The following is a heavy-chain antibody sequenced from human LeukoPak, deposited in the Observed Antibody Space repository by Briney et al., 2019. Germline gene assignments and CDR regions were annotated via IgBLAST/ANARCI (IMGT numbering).Heavy chain of an antibody. Sequence: PSETLSLTCAVYGGSFSGYYWSWIRQPPGKGLEWMGEIKHSGSTNYNPSLKSRVTISVDTSKNQFSLKLSSVTAADTAVYYCARGPRRIAVAGTFDYWGQGTLVTVSS. CDR2: IKHSGST. D-gene: IGHD6-19*01. CDR1: GGSFSGYY. J-gene: IGHJ4*02. V-gene: IGHV4-34*01. CDR3: ARGPRRIAVAGTFDY.